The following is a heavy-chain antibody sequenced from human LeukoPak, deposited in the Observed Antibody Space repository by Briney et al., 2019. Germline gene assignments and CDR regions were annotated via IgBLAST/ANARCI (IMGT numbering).Heavy chain of an antibody. CDR2: IYSGGGT. CDR1: GFTVSSNY. CDR3: ARVGRFGEEALYYYYGMDV. Sequence: GGSLRLSCAASGFTVSSNYMSWVRQAPGKGLEWVSVIYSGGGTYYADSVKGRFTISRDNSKNTLYLQMNSLRAEDTAVYYCARVGRFGEEALYYYYGMDVWGQGTTVTVSS. D-gene: IGHD3-10*01. V-gene: IGHV3-66*01. J-gene: IGHJ6*02.